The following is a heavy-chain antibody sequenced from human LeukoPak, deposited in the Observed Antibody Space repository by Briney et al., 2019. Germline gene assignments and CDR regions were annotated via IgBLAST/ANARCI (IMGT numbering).Heavy chain of an antibody. CDR1: GGSFSGYY. D-gene: IGHD1-26*01. CDR3: AVRIVGASRDY. CDR2: IHHSGST. Sequence: PSETLSLTCAVYGGSFSGYYCSWIRQPPGKGLEWIGEIHHSGSTNYNPSLKSRVTISVDTSKNQFSLKLSSVTAADTVVYYCAVRIVGASRDYWGQGTLVTVSS. J-gene: IGHJ4*02. V-gene: IGHV4-34*01.